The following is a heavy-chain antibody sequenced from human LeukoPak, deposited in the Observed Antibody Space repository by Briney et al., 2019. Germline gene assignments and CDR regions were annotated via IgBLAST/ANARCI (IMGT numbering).Heavy chain of an antibody. D-gene: IGHD4-17*01. J-gene: IGHJ4*02. V-gene: IGHV4-59*01. CDR1: GGSISSYY. Sequence: SETLSLTCTVSGGSISSYYWNWLRQPPGKGLEWIGYIYYSGMTNYNPSLKSRVTISLDTSKNQFSLKLSSVTAADTAVYYCASADYDDYYIDFWGQGTLVTVSS. CDR2: IYYSGMT. CDR3: ASADYDDYYIDF.